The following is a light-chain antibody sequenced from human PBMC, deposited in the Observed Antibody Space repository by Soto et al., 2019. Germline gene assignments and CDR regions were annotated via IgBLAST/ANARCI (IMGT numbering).Light chain of an antibody. J-gene: IGKJ4*01. Sequence: IQMTQSPSSLSASVGDRVTITCRASQSISKYLNWYQQKPGKAPKLLIYAASSLHSGVPSRFSGSGSGTDFTLTISSLQPEDVATYYCQQSYSAPPLTFGGGTNVEFK. CDR3: QQSYSAPPLT. CDR1: QSISKY. CDR2: AAS. V-gene: IGKV1-39*01.